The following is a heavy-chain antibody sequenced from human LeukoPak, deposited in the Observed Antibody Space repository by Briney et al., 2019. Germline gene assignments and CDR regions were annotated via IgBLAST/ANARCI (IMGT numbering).Heavy chain of an antibody. J-gene: IGHJ4*02. CDR2: ISSSSTHL. CDR1: GFTFSSYS. V-gene: IGHV3-21*01. Sequence: GGSLRLSCAASGFTFSSYSMNWVRQAPGKGLEWVSSISSSSTHLYHADSVKGRFAVSRDNAKNSLYLQMNSLRAEDTAVYYCARDLIVEGTAILGYWGQGTLVTVSS. CDR3: ARDLIVEGTAILGY. D-gene: IGHD1-26*01.